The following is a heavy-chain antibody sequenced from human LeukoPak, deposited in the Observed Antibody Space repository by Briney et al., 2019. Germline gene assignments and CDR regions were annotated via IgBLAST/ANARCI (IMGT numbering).Heavy chain of an antibody. J-gene: IGHJ4*02. CDR2: IYYSGST. CDR1: GGPISSSSYY. D-gene: IGHD3-10*01. CDR3: CVTMVRGVIYFDY. Sequence: PSETLSLTCTVSGGPISSSSYYWGWIRQPPGKGLEWIGSIYYSGSTYYNPSLKSRVTISVDTSKNQFSLKLSSVTAADTAVYYCCVTMVRGVIYFDYWGQGTLVTVSS. V-gene: IGHV4-39*07.